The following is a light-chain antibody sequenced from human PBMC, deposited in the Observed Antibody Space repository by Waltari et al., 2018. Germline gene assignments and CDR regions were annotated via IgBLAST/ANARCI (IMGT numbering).Light chain of an antibody. CDR2: EVL. Sequence: QSALTQPASVSGSLGQSISISGSGTYRHVGSFALVSWYHQRPGEAPKLLIYEVLKRPSGISNRFSGSKSGNAASLTISALQPEDEGTYYCCSYASSSPRLIFGGGTELSVL. CDR3: CSYASSSPRLI. J-gene: IGLJ2*01. V-gene: IGLV2-23*02. CDR1: YRHVGSFAL.